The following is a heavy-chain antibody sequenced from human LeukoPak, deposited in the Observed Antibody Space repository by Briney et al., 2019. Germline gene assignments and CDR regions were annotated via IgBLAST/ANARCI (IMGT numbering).Heavy chain of an antibody. D-gene: IGHD3-22*01. CDR3: ARANDNDGSSGYSHDY. CDR2: INTDGTTT. Sequence: GGSLRLSCAASGFTFSRYWMHWVRQTPEKGLVWVSRINTDGTTTDYAGSVKGRFTISRGNAKSTLYLQMNSLRVEDTAVYYCARANDNDGSSGYSHDYWGQGTLVTVSS. V-gene: IGHV3-74*01. J-gene: IGHJ4*02. CDR1: GFTFSRYW.